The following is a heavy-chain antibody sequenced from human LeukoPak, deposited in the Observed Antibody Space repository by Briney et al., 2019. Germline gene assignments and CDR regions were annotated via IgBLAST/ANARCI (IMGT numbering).Heavy chain of an antibody. CDR1: GGSFSGYY. V-gene: IGHV4-34*01. J-gene: IGHJ6*03. CDR3: ARGLLQSPYYYYYYMDV. CDR2: INHSGST. Sequence: SETLSLTCAVYGGSFSGYYWSWIRQPPGKGLEWIGEINHSGSTNYNPSLKSRVTISVDTSKNQFPLKLGSVTAADTAVYYCARGLLQSPYYYYYYMDVWGKGTTVTVSS. D-gene: IGHD3-3*01.